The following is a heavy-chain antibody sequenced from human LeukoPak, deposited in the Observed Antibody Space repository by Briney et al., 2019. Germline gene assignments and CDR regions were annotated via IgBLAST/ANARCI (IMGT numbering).Heavy chain of an antibody. CDR1: GFTFSNAW. CDR3: TTDIVVVPAAIDSDDY. J-gene: IGHJ4*02. D-gene: IGHD2-2*02. V-gene: IGHV3-15*01. Sequence: GGSLRLSCAASGFTFSNAWMSWVRQAPGKGLEWVGRIKSKTDGGTTDYAAPVKGRFTISRDDSKNTLYLQMNSLKTEDTAVYYCTTDIVVVPAAIDSDDYWGQGTLVTASS. CDR2: IKSKTDGGTT.